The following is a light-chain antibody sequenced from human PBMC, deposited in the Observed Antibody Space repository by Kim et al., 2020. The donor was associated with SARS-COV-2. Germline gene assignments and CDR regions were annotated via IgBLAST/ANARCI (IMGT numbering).Light chain of an antibody. CDR3: QAWDKTTVV. Sequence: SVSSGQTASITCSGDKLGDRYVCWYQQKPGQSPVMVIYHDSKRPSGIPERFSGSNSGKTATLTISGTQAMDEADYYCQAWDKTTVVFGGGTQLTVL. V-gene: IGLV3-1*01. CDR1: KLGDRY. CDR2: HDS. J-gene: IGLJ2*01.